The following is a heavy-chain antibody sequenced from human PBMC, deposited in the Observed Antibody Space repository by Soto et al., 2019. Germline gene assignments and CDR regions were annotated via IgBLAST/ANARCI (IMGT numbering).Heavy chain of an antibody. CDR2: ITGSGDYT. Sequence: EVQLLESGGGLVQPGGSLRLSCVASGFTFSLYNMNWVRQAPGKGLEWVSVITGSGDYTNYADYGKGRFTISRDNSKKTLYLQMNSRRAEDTAVYFCARRITSSFDYWGQGTLVTVSS. CDR3: ARRITSSFDY. V-gene: IGHV3-23*01. CDR1: GFTFSLYN. D-gene: IGHD1-20*01. J-gene: IGHJ4*02.